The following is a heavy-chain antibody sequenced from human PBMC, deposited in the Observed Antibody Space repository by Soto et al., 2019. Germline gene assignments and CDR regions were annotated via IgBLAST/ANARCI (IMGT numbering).Heavy chain of an antibody. Sequence: EVQLLESGGGLVQPGGSLRLSCAASGFTFSSYAMSWVRQAPGKGLEWVSAISGSGGSTYYADSVKGRFTISRDNSKKTLYLQMNSLRAEDTAVYYCAKDGVVEYSSSSNWFDPWGQGTLVTVSS. CDR2: ISGSGGST. D-gene: IGHD6-6*01. J-gene: IGHJ5*02. CDR3: AKDGVVEYSSSSNWFDP. CDR1: GFTFSSYA. V-gene: IGHV3-23*01.